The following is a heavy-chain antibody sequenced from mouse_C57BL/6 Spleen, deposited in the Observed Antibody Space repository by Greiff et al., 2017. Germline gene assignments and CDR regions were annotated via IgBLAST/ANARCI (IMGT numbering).Heavy chain of an antibody. CDR3: AINYGSSTYYYAMDY. Sequence: QVQLQQPGAELVRPGSSVKLSCKASGYTFTSYWMHWVKQRPIQGLEWIGNIDPSDSATHYNQKFKDKATLTVDKSSSTAYMQLSSLTSEDSAVYYCAINYGSSTYYYAMDYWGQGTSVTVSS. J-gene: IGHJ4*01. V-gene: IGHV1-52*01. CDR1: GYTFTSYW. CDR2: IDPSDSAT. D-gene: IGHD1-1*01.